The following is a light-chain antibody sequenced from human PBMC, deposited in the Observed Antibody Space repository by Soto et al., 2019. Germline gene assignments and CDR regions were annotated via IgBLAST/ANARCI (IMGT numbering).Light chain of an antibody. V-gene: IGKV1-9*01. CDR2: AAS. Sequence: DIQLTQSPSFLSASVRDRITISCRASQGISSDLAWYQQKTGKAPKLLIFAASTLQSGVPSRFSGSGSGTEFTLTINSLQPEDFATYWCQQFHTYPRTFGQGTKVDIK. CDR1: QGISSD. J-gene: IGKJ1*01. CDR3: QQFHTYPRT.